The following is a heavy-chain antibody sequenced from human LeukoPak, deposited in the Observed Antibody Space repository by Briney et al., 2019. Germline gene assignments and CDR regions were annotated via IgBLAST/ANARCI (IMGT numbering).Heavy chain of an antibody. J-gene: IGHJ4*02. D-gene: IGHD4-23*01. CDR3: ARDYGGNIDY. V-gene: IGHV4-59*01. CDR2: IYYSGST. CDR1: GGSISSYY. Sequence: SETLSLTCTVSGGSISSYYWSWIRQPPGKGLEWIGYIYYSGSTNYNPSLKSRVTISVDTSKNQFSLKLSSVTAADTAVYYCARDYGGNIDYWGQGTLVTVSS.